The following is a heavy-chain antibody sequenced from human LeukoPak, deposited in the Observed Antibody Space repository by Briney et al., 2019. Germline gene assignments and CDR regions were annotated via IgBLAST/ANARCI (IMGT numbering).Heavy chain of an antibody. V-gene: IGHV3-53*01. D-gene: IGHD3-10*01. Sequence: GGSLRPSCAASGFAVSSNYMSWVRQAPGKGLEWVSVIYRDGRTYYGDSVKGRFTISRDISKNTLFLQVTSLTAEDTALYYCAKVKGWYGEGYFDYRGQGSLVTVSS. J-gene: IGHJ4*02. CDR2: IYRDGRT. CDR1: GFAVSSNY. CDR3: AKVKGWYGEGYFDY.